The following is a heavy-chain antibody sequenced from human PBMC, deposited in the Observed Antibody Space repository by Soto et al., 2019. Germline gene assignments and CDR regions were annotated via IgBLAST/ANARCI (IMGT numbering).Heavy chain of an antibody. J-gene: IGHJ4*02. V-gene: IGHV3-74*01. CDR1: GFTFSSYW. Sequence: GWSLRLSCAASGFTFSSYWMHWVRQAPGKGLVWVSRINSDGSSTSYADSVKGRFTISRDNSKNTLYLQMNSLRAEDTAVYYCARADYGGDYFDYWGQGTLVTVSS. CDR3: ARADYGGDYFDY. CDR2: INSDGSST. D-gene: IGHD4-17*01.